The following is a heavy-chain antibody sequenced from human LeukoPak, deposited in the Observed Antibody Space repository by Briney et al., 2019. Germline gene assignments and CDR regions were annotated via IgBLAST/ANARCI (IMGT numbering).Heavy chain of an antibody. V-gene: IGHV1-2*06. CDR2: INPNSGGT. J-gene: IGHJ4*02. CDR1: GYTFTGYY. D-gene: IGHD5-18*01. Sequence: PEASVKVSCKASGYTFTGYYMHWVRQAPGQGLEWMGRINPNSGGTNYAQKFQGRVTMTRDTSISTAYMELSRLRSDDTAVYYCARQYSYGSLLFDYWGQGTLVTVSS. CDR3: ARQYSYGSLLFDY.